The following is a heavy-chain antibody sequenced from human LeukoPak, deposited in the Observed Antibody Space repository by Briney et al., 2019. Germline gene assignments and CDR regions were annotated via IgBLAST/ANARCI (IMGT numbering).Heavy chain of an antibody. J-gene: IGHJ4*02. CDR3: ATLTVRGVINI. CDR1: GFTFSNTW. D-gene: IGHD3-10*01. V-gene: IGHV3-15*01. CDR2: IQSKTDGGTT. Sequence: GGSLRLSCAASGFTFSNTWMNCVRQAPGKGLEWVVRIQSKTDGGTTEYAAPVKGRFTISRDDSTTTLYLQMNSLKTEDTAVYYCATLTVRGVINIWGQGTLVTVSS.